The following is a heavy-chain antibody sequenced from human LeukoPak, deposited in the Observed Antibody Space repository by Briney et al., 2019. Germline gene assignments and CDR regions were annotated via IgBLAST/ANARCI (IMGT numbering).Heavy chain of an antibody. V-gene: IGHV1-69*06. J-gene: IGHJ6*03. CDR1: GGTFSTYA. CDR3: ARNGGHYYYYMDV. CDR2: IIPIFGTA. Sequence: SVKVSCKASGGTFSTYAISWVRQAPGQGLEWMGGIIPIFGTANYAQKFQGRVTITADKSTSTAYMELSSLRSEDTAVYYCARNGGHYYYYMDVWGKGTTVTVSS. D-gene: IGHD2-8*01.